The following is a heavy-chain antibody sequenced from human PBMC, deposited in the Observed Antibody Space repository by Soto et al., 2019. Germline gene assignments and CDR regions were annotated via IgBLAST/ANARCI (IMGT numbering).Heavy chain of an antibody. Sequence: QVQLVESGGGSVKPGGSLRLSCAASGFTFSDYYMSWIRQAPGEGLEWVSYISSGGFITYYADSVKGRFTTSWDKAKNSLYLQMNTLSANDTAVYYCARGVVPATKWGYYSYGLDVWGQGTTVTVSS. CDR2: ISSGGFIT. CDR1: GFTFSDYY. D-gene: IGHD2-2*01. J-gene: IGHJ6*02. CDR3: ARGVVPATKWGYYSYGLDV. V-gene: IGHV3-11*01.